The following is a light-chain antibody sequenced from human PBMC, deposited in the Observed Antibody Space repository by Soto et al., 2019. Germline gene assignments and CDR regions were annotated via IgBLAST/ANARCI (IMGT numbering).Light chain of an antibody. Sequence: QSVLTQPRSVSGSPGQSVTISCTGTSNDVGDYDYVSWYQQYPGKAPKLIIYDVNKRPSGVPDRFSGSKSGNTASLTISALQAEDEADYYCCSYAGGYTFVFGTVTKVTVL. CDR1: SNDVGDYDY. J-gene: IGLJ1*01. CDR2: DVN. V-gene: IGLV2-11*01. CDR3: CSYAGGYTFV.